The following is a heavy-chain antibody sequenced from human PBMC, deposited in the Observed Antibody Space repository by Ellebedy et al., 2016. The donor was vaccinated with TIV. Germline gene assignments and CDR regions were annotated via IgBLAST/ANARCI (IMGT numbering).Heavy chain of an antibody. V-gene: IGHV4-30-4*01. J-gene: IGHJ4*02. Sequence: SETLSLTXTVSGGSISSGDYYWSWIRQPPGKGLEWIGYIYYSGSTYYNPSLKSRVTISVDTSKNQFSLKLSSVTAADTAVYYCARASIWFGKFDYWGQGTLVTVSS. CDR1: GGSISSGDYY. D-gene: IGHD3-10*01. CDR2: IYYSGST. CDR3: ARASIWFGKFDY.